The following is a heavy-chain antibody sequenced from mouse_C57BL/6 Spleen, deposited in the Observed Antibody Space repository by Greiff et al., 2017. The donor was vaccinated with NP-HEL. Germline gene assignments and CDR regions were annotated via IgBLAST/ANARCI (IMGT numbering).Heavy chain of an antibody. CDR2: IYPRDGST. Sequence: VKLMESDAELVKPGASVKISCKVSGYTFTDHTIHWMKQRPEQGLEWIGYIYPRDGSTKYNEKFKGKATLTADKSSSTASMQLNSLTSEDSAVYFCARSGYYYGSGGTWFAYWGQGTLVTVSA. CDR1: GYTFTDHT. D-gene: IGHD1-1*01. CDR3: ARSGYYYGSGGTWFAY. V-gene: IGHV1-78*01. J-gene: IGHJ3*01.